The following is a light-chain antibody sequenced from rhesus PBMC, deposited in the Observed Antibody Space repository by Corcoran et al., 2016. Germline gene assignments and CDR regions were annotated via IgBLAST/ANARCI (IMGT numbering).Light chain of an antibody. CDR2: AAS. CDR1: QGISSY. CDR3: LQHNGYPLT. V-gene: IGKV1-28*03. J-gene: IGKJ4*01. Sequence: DIQMTQSPSSLSASVGDTVTITCRASQGISSYLHWFQQKPGKAPKRLIYAASSLESGVPSRFSGIGSGTNFTLTSSSLQPEDFAVYYCLQHNGYPLTFGGGTKVEL.